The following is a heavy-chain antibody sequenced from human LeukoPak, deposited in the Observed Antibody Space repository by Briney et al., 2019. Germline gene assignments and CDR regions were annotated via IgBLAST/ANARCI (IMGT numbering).Heavy chain of an antibody. J-gene: IGHJ4*02. V-gene: IGHV3-23*01. CDR1: GFTFVNYG. D-gene: IGHD4-17*01. CDR3: ARDPTVTKS. Sequence: GGSLRLSCAASGFTFVNYGMTWVRQAPGKGLEWVSTISSSGGFTFYGDSVKARFTISRDNAKNTLYLQMNSLRAEDTAVYYCARDPTVTKSWGQGTLVTVSS. CDR2: ISSSGGFT.